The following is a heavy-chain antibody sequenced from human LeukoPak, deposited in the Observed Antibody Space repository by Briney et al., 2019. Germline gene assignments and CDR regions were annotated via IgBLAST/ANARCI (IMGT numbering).Heavy chain of an antibody. CDR1: GGSFSGYY. CDR2: INHSGST. V-gene: IGHV4-34*01. D-gene: IGHD1-26*01. CDR3: ARIRGGSYYHFDY. J-gene: IGHJ4*02. Sequence: KSAETLSLTCAVDGGSFSGYYWSWIRQPPGKGREWSGEINHSGSTNYNPSLKPHATISVDTSKNQSALKLSSVTAADTAVYYCARIRGGSYYHFDYWGQGTLVTVSS.